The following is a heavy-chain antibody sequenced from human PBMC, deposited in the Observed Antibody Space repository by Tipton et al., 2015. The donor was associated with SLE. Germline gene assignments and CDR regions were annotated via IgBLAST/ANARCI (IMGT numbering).Heavy chain of an antibody. V-gene: IGHV4-39*07. J-gene: IGHJ4*02. CDR1: GGSISSSSYY. Sequence: TLSLTCTVSGGSISSSSYYWGWIRQPPGKGLEWIGRIYYSGCTYYNPSLKSRVTISVDTSKNQFSLKLSSVTAADTAVYYCASPGIAAAGTHYFDYWGQGTLVTVSS. D-gene: IGHD6-13*01. CDR2: IYYSGCT. CDR3: ASPGIAAAGTHYFDY.